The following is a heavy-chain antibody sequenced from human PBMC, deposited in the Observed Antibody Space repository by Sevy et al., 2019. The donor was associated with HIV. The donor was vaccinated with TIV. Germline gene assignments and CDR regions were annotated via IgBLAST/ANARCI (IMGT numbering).Heavy chain of an antibody. CDR2: INHSGST. CDR3: ARGNHCSSTSCYVPGYYGMDV. Sequence: SETLSLTCAVYGESFSGYYWSWIRQPPGKGLEWIGEINHSGSTNYNPSLKSRVTISVDTSKNQFSLKLSSVTAADTAVYYCARGNHCSSTSCYVPGYYGMDVWGQGTTVTVSS. CDR1: GESFSGYY. D-gene: IGHD2-2*01. V-gene: IGHV4-34*01. J-gene: IGHJ6*02.